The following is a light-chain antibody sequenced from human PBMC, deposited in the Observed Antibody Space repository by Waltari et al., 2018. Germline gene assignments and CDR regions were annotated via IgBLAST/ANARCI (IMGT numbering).Light chain of an antibody. Sequence: QSALTQPASVSGSPGQSITISCTGASSDVGFYNYVSWYQQHQGKVPKLMIYEVSNRPSGVSNRFSGSQSGNAASLTISGRQAEDEADYYCSSYTSSSTLVFGTGTKVTVL. J-gene: IGLJ1*01. CDR3: SSYTSSSTLV. CDR1: SSDVGFYNY. V-gene: IGLV2-14*01. CDR2: EVS.